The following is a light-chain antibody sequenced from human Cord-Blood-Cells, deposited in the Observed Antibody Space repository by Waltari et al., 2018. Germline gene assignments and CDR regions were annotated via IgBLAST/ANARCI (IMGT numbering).Light chain of an antibody. CDR1: QSVSSSY. CDR2: GAS. CDR3: QQYGSSPPIT. J-gene: IGKJ5*01. V-gene: IGKV3-20*01. Sequence: EIVLTQSPGTLSLPPGERATLSCRASQSVSSSYLAWYQQKPGQAPRLLIDGASSRATGIPDRFSGSGSGTDFTLTSSRLEPEDFAVYYCQQYGSSPPITFGQGTRLEIK.